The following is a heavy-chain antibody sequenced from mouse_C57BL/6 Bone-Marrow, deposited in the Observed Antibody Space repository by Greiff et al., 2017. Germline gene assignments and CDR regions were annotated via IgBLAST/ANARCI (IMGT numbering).Heavy chain of an antibody. CDR1: GFTFSSYG. V-gene: IGHV5-6*01. CDR3: ARHYDYYAMDY. CDR2: ISSGGSYT. J-gene: IGHJ4*01. Sequence: EVQVVESGGDLVKPGGSLKLSCAASGFTFSSYGMSWVRQTPDKRLEWVATISSGGSYTYYPDSVKGRFTISRDNAKNTLYLQMSSLKSEDTAMYYCARHYDYYAMDYRGQGTSVTVSS.